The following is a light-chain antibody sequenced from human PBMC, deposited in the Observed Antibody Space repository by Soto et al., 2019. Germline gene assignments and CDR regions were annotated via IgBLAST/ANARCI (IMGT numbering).Light chain of an antibody. V-gene: IGKV3-20*01. J-gene: IGKJ1*01. Sequence: IVLTQSPGTLSLSPGERATLSCRASQSVSSSYLAWYQQQPGQAPRLLIYGASSRATGIPDRFSGSGSGTDFTLTISRLEPEDFAVYYCQQYGSSPPWTFGQGTKVDIK. CDR2: GAS. CDR3: QQYGSSPPWT. CDR1: QSVSSSY.